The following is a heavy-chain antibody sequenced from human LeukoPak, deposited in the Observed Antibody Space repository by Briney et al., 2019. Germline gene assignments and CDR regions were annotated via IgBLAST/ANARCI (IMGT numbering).Heavy chain of an antibody. J-gene: IGHJ4*02. V-gene: IGHV1-2*02. Sequence: ASVKVSCKASGYTVTGYHMHWVRQAPGQGLEWMGWINPNSDGTNYAQKLQGRVTMTTDTSTSTAYMELRSLRSDDTAVYFCARVAQHRYYYDSSAFLYYFDYWGQGTLVTVSS. CDR2: INPNSDGT. CDR1: GYTVTGYH. CDR3: ARVAQHRYYYDSSAFLYYFDY. D-gene: IGHD3-22*01.